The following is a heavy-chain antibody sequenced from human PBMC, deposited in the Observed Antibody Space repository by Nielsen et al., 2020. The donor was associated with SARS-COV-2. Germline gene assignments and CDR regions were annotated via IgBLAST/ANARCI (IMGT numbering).Heavy chain of an antibody. J-gene: IGHJ6*02. V-gene: IGHV1-2*06. CDR3: ARARATIFGLVMSYGMDV. D-gene: IGHD3/OR15-3a*01. CDR2: INPYSGGT. Sequence: WVRQAPGQGLEWMGRINPYSGGTNYAQKFQGTATMTRDASISTDYMELTSDDTAVYYCARARATIFGLVMSYGMDVWGQGTTVTVSS.